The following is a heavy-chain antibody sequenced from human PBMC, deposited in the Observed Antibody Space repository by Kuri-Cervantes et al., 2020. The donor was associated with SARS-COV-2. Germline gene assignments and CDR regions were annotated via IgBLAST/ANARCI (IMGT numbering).Heavy chain of an antibody. CDR1: GGSFSGYY. CDR2: INHSGST. D-gene: IGHD3-22*01. Sequence: GSLRLSCAVYGGSFSGYYWSWIRQPPGKGLEWMGEINHSGSTNYNPSLKSRVTISVDTSKNQFSLKLSSVTAADTAVYYCARRVVSGMDVWGQGTTVTVSS. V-gene: IGHV4-34*01. CDR3: ARRVVSGMDV. J-gene: IGHJ6*02.